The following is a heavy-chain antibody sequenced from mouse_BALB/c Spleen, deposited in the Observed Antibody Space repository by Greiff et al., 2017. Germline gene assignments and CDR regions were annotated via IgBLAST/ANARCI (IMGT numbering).Heavy chain of an antibody. CDR3: ARSGYGNPYAMDY. CDR2: ISSGSSTI. V-gene: IGHV5-17*02. Sequence: DVKLVESGGGLVQPGGSRKLSCAASGFTFSSFGMHWVRQAPEKGLEWVAYISSGSSTIYYADTVKGRFTISRDNPKNTLFLQMTSLRSEDTAMYYCARSGYGNPYAMDYWGQGTSVTVSS. CDR1: GFTFSSFG. J-gene: IGHJ4*01. D-gene: IGHD2-1*01.